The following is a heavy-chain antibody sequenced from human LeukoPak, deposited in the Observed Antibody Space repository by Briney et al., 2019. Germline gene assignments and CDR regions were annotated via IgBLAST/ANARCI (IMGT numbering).Heavy chain of an antibody. CDR1: GFTFSNYG. D-gene: IGHD3-10*01. V-gene: IGHV3-30*02. CDR2: IPYDGTNK. J-gene: IGHJ4*02. CDR3: VQGTRRGAITMVRGVIGKSYYFDS. Sequence: QAGGSLRLSCAASGFTFSNYGMHWVRQAPGKGLEWVAFIPYDGTNKYYADSVKGRFTISRDNSKNTLYLQMNSLRAADTALYYCVQGTRRGAITMVRGVIGKSYYFDSWGQGTLVTVSS.